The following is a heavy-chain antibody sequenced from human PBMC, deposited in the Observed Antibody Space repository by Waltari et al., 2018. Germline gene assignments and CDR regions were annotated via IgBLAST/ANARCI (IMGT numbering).Heavy chain of an antibody. CDR2: ISFDGSDE. CDR1: GFTFSTYA. V-gene: IGHV3-30*01. J-gene: IGHJ3*01. D-gene: IGHD6-13*01. Sequence: QVQLVESGGGVVQPGTSLRLSCAASGFTFSTYAMHWVSQAPGKGLEWVAVISFDGSDEYYADSVKGRFTVSRDKSKAAVYLLMNSLRTEDTAVYYCARALYSTSWYQPFSVWGQGTLVTVSS. CDR3: ARALYSTSWYQPFSV.